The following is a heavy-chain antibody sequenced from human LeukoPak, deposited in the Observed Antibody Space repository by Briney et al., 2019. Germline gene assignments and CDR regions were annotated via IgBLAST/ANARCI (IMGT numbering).Heavy chain of an antibody. CDR2: ISYDGSNK. V-gene: IGHV3-30-3*01. D-gene: IGHD5-18*01. CDR3: ARDGDIGYSYFFGKSYYFDY. CDR1: GFTFSSYA. Sequence: GALRLSCAASGFTFSSYAMHWVRQAPGKGLEWVAVISYDGSNKYYADSVKGRFTISRDNSKNTLYLQMNSLRAEDTAVYYCARDGDIGYSYFFGKSYYFDYWGQGTLVTVSS. J-gene: IGHJ4*02.